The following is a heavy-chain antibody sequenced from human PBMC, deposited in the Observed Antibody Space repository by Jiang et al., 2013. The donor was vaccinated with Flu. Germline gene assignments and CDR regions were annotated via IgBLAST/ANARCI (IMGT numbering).Heavy chain of an antibody. Sequence: VKVSCKASGYSFTGYYIHWVRQAPGQGLEWMGWINPNSGGTNYAQKFQGRVTMTRDTSISTAYMELSRLRSDDTAVYYCARTGPRIVVVPAAIGAHFDYWGQGTLVTVSS. CDR1: GYSFTGYY. CDR2: INPNSGGT. J-gene: IGHJ4*02. CDR3: ARTGPRIVVVPAAIGAHFDY. V-gene: IGHV1-2*02. D-gene: IGHD2-2*02.